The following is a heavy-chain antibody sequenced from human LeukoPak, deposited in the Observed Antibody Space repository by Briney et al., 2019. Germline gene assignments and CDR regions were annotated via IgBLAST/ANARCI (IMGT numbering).Heavy chain of an antibody. CDR3: AKENHDLGYDYY. CDR1: GYTFTSYY. Sequence: GASVKVSCKASGYTFTSYYMHWVRQAPGQGLEWMGIINPSGGSTSYAQKFQGRVTMTRNMSTSTVYMELSSLRSEDTAVYYCAKENHDLGYDYYWGQGTLVTVSS. J-gene: IGHJ4*02. V-gene: IGHV1-46*01. CDR2: INPSGGST. D-gene: IGHD5-12*01.